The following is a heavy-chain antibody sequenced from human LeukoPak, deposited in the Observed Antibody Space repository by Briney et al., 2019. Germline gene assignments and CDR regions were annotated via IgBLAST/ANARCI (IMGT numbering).Heavy chain of an antibody. CDR3: ARHVYDSSGYYYGY. CDR1: GGSINNFY. J-gene: IGHJ4*02. D-gene: IGHD3-22*01. V-gene: IGHV4-59*01. Sequence: PSETLSLTCTVSGGSINNFYWSWIRQPPGKGLEWIGYISYSGSTNYNPSLKSRVTISVDTSKNQFSLKLSSVTAADTAVYYCARHVYDSSGYYYGYWGQGTLVTVSS. CDR2: ISYSGST.